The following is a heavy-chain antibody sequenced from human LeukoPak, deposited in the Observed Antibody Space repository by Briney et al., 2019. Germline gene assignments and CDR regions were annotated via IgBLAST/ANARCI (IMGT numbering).Heavy chain of an antibody. CDR2: IYYSGST. Sequence: AETLSLTCTVSGGSISSYYWSWIRQPPGKGLEWIGYIYYSGSTNYYPSLKSRVTLSADTSNNQFSLKQSTVTAADKTVYYFARGREDEFWSAENHDAFDMGDGGTMVTLSS. J-gene: IGHJ3*02. CDR1: GGSISSYY. V-gene: IGHV4-59*01. CDR3: ARGREDEFWSAENHDAFDM. D-gene: IGHD3-3*01.